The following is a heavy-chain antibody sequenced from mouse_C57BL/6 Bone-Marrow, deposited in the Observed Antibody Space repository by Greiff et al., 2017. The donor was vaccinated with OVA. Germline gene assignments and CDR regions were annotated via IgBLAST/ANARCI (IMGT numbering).Heavy chain of an antibody. CDR1: GFTFNTYA. CDR3: VREGGSMITSLYYYAMDY. D-gene: IGHD2-4*01. V-gene: IGHV10-3*01. J-gene: IGHJ4*01. Sequence: EVKLMESGGGLVQPKGSLKLSCAASGFTFNTYAMHWVRQAPGKGLEWVARIRSKSSNYATYYADSVKDRFTISRDDSQSMLYLQMNNLKTEDTAMYYCVREGGSMITSLYYYAMDYWGQGTSVTVSS. CDR2: IRSKSSNYAT.